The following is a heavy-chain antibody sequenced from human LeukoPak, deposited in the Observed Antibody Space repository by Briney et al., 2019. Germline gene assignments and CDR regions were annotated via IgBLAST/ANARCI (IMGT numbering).Heavy chain of an antibody. Sequence: PSETLSLTCTVSGGSISSSSYYWGWIRQPPGKGLEWIGSIYYTGSTYYNPSLKSRVTISVDTSKNQFSLKLSSVTAADTAVYYCARGVNYHDSSRNWFDPWGQGTLVTVSS. V-gene: IGHV4-39*01. D-gene: IGHD3-22*01. CDR3: ARGVNYHDSSRNWFDP. CDR2: IYYTGST. J-gene: IGHJ5*02. CDR1: GGSISSSSYY.